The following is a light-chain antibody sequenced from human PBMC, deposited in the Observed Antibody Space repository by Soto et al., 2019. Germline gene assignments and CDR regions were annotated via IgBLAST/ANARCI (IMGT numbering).Light chain of an antibody. CDR2: EVT. J-gene: IGLJ1*01. CDR3: NSFRVSHLYV. Sequence: QSVLTQPASVSGSPGQTITISCTGTSSDIGGYNAVSWYQHHPGKAPKLIIYEVTHRPSGVSDRFSASKSGNTASLTISGLQAEDEADYYCNSFRVSHLYVFXTGTKRTVL. V-gene: IGLV2-14*01. CDR1: SSDIGGYNA.